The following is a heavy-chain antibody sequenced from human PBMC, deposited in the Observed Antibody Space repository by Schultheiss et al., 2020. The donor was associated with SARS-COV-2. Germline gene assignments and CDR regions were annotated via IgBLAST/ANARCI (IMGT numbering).Heavy chain of an antibody. Sequence: GGSLRLSCTASGFTFGDYAMSWFRQAPGKGLEWVSAISGSGGNRYYADSVKGRFTISRDNSKNTLYLEMNSLRVEDTAVYFCAKDRNWGTFEYWGQGILVTVSS. CDR2: ISGSGGNR. J-gene: IGHJ4*02. D-gene: IGHD7-27*01. CDR3: AKDRNWGTFEY. CDR1: GFTFGDYA. V-gene: IGHV3-23*01.